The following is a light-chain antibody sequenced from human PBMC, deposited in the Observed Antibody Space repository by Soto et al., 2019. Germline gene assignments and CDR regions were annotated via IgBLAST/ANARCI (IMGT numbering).Light chain of an antibody. CDR2: DAS. J-gene: IGKJ1*01. CDR3: LQRSNWPRT. Sequence: SPATLSVSAXXXXTLSXXXXXXAFTYVAWYQQRPGQAPRLLIYDASNRATGIPARFSGSGSGTDFTLTISSLEPEDVAVYYCLQRSNWPRTFGQGTKVELK. V-gene: IGKV3-11*01. CDR1: XXAFTY.